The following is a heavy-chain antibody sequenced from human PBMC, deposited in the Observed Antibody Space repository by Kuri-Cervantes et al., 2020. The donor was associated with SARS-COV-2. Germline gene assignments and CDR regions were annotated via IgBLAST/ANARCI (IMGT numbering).Heavy chain of an antibody. CDR3: ARSHTLYGGNSSPWDY. CDR2: IDPNSGDT. Sequence: ASVKVSCKASGYTFTVYDMHWVRQAPGQGLEWMGWIDPNSGDTKYAQKFQGRVTMTRDTSISTAYMELSRLRSDDTAVYYCARSHTLYGGNSSPWDYWGQGTLVTVSS. CDR1: GYTFTVYD. D-gene: IGHD4-23*01. J-gene: IGHJ4*02. V-gene: IGHV1-2*02.